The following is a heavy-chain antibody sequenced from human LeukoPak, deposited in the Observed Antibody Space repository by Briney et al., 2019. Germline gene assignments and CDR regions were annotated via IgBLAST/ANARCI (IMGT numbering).Heavy chain of an antibody. CDR1: GFTFSYYG. CDR2: IRYDGSNK. Sequence: GGSLRLSCAASGFTFSYYGMPWVRQAPGKGLEWVAFIRYDGSNKDYVDSVKGRFTISRDNSKNTLYLQMDSLRAEDTSVYYSAKSSGRLDTSSFDYWGQGTLVTVSS. CDR3: AKSSGRLDTSSFDY. J-gene: IGHJ4*02. V-gene: IGHV3-30*02. D-gene: IGHD5-18*01.